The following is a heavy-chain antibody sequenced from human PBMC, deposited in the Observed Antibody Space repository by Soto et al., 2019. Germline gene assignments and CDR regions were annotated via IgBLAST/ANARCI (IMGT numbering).Heavy chain of an antibody. CDR3: AIAVAGTFDPESPQPDPFDY. Sequence: QVQLVQSGAEVKKPGSSVKVSCKASGGTFSSYAISWVRQAPGQGLEWMGGIIPIFGTANYAQKFQGRVTITADESTSTAYMELSSLRSEDTAVYYCAIAVAGTFDPESPQPDPFDYWGQGTLVTVS. CDR2: IIPIFGTA. CDR1: GGTFSSYA. D-gene: IGHD6-19*01. J-gene: IGHJ4*02. V-gene: IGHV1-69*12.